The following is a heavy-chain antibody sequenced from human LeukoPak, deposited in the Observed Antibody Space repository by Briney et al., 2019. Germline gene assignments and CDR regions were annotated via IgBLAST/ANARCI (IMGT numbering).Heavy chain of an antibody. D-gene: IGHD2/OR15-2a*01. J-gene: IGHJ4*02. CDR3: AKVGTVYFPLDF. V-gene: IGHV3-23*01. Sequence: GGSLRLSCAASGFTFSSYSMNWVRQAPGKGLEWVSAISGRSGTTYYADSVKGRFTISRDNSKNTLYLQMNSLRAGDTAVYYCAKVGTVYFPLDFWGQGTLVTVSS. CDR1: GFTFSSYS. CDR2: ISGRSGTT.